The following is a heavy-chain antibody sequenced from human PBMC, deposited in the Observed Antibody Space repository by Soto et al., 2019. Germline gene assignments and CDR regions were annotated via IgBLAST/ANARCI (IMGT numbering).Heavy chain of an antibody. CDR3: AHAGDYDLLSFDH. CDR2: IYWDDDQ. Sequence: QITLKESGPPLVRPAQTLTLTCAFSGFSLTTTSMGVAWIRQPPGKALEWLALIYWDDDQRYSPSLKDRLTISKDTSRSRVGLTISNMNPEDTGPYFCAHAGDYDLLSFDHWGPGTLVTVSS. J-gene: IGHJ4*02. D-gene: IGHD4-17*01. CDR1: GFSLTTTSMG. V-gene: IGHV2-5*02.